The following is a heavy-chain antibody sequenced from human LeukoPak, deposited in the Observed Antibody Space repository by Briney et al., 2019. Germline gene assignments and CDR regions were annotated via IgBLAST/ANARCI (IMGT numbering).Heavy chain of an antibody. Sequence: GESLKISCKGSGYSLPRHSIAWGREMPGKGLEWMGIIYPGDSDTRYSPSFQGQVTISADVSISTAYLQWSSLKASDTAIYYCARRDYTGSYWLDSWGQGTLVTVSS. CDR1: GYSLPRHS. D-gene: IGHD3-10*01. CDR2: IYPGDSDT. V-gene: IGHV5-51*01. CDR3: ARRDYTGSYWLDS. J-gene: IGHJ5*01.